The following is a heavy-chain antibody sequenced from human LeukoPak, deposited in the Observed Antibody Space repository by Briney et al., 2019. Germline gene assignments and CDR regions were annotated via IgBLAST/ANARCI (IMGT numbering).Heavy chain of an antibody. Sequence: SQTLSLTCTVSGGSISSGAYYWSWIRQHPGKGLEWIGYIYYSGSTYYNPSLKNRITISVDTSKNQFSLKLSSVTAADTAVYYCARSTTVVTPPHYWGQGTLVIVSS. J-gene: IGHJ4*02. D-gene: IGHD4-23*01. CDR3: ARSTTVVTPPHY. CDR1: GGSISSGAYY. V-gene: IGHV4-31*03. CDR2: IYYSGST.